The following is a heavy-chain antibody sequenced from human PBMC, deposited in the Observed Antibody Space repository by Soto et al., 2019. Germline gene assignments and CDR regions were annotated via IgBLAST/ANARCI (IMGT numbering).Heavy chain of an antibody. CDR1: GGTFSSYT. CDR2: IIPILGIA. D-gene: IGHD3-16*01. CDR3: ASGKSMITFGGGPVSYFDY. Sequence: GASVKVSCKASGGTFSSYTISWVRQAPGQGLEWMGRIIPILGIANYAQKFQGRVTITADKSTSTAYMELSSLRSEDTAVYYCASGKSMITFGGGPVSYFDYWGQGTLVTVSS. V-gene: IGHV1-69*02. J-gene: IGHJ4*02.